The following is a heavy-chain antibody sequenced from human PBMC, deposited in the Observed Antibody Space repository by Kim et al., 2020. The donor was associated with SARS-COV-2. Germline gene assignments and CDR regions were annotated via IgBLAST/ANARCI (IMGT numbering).Heavy chain of an antibody. Sequence: GGSLRLSCAASGFTFSSYEMNWVRQAPGKGLEWVSYISSSGSTIYYADSVKGRFTISRDNAKNSLYLQMNSLRAEDTAVYYCARSIAAAGDYYYYYYMDVWGKGTTVTVSS. CDR3: ARSIAAAGDYYYYYYMDV. D-gene: IGHD6-13*01. V-gene: IGHV3-48*03. CDR2: ISSSGSTI. CDR1: GFTFSSYE. J-gene: IGHJ6*03.